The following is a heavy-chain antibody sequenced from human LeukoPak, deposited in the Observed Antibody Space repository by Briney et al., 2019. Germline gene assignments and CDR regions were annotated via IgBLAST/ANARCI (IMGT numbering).Heavy chain of an antibody. V-gene: IGHV1-69*01. D-gene: IGHD3-3*01. CDR2: IIPIFGTA. J-gene: IGHJ4*02. Sequence: SVKVSCKASGGTFSSYDIRWVRQAPGQGLEWMGGIIPIFGTANSAQKFQGRVTITADESTSTAYMELSSLRSEDTAVYYCARGYIWSGYYRKVADFDYWGQGTLVTVSS. CDR1: GGTFSSYD. CDR3: ARGYIWSGYYRKVADFDY.